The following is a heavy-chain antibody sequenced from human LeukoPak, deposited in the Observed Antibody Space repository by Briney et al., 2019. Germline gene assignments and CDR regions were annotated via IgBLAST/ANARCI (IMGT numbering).Heavy chain of an antibody. CDR3: ARGAVGANWCDP. J-gene: IGHJ5*02. D-gene: IGHD1-26*01. Sequence: SETLSLTCTVSGASVTSGSYYWSWIRQPPGKGLEWIGYIYHSGSTKYNPFLKSRVTISVDTSKSHFSLKLSSVTAADTAVYYCARGAVGANWCDPWGQGTLVTVSS. CDR1: GASVTSGSYY. CDR2: IYHSGST. V-gene: IGHV4-61*03.